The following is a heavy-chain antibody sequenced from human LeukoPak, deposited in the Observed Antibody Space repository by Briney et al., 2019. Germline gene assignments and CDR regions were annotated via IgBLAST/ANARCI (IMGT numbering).Heavy chain of an antibody. D-gene: IGHD6-19*01. J-gene: IGHJ4*02. Sequence: SETLSLACAVYGGSFSGYYWSWIRQPPGKVLEWIGEINHSGSTNYNPSLKSRVTISVDTSKNQFSLKLSSVTAADTAVYYCARPAVAGTTYYFDYWGQGTLVTVSS. CDR2: INHSGST. V-gene: IGHV4-34*01. CDR1: GGSFSGYY. CDR3: ARPAVAGTTYYFDY.